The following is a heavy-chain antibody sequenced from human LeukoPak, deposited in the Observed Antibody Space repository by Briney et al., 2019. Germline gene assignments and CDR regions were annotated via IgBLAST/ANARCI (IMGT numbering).Heavy chain of an antibody. CDR3: ARGLGTVVREYNWFDP. V-gene: IGHV4-30-2*01. CDR2: IYHSGST. Sequence: SETLSLTCAVSGGSISSGGYSWSWIRQPPGKGLEWIGYIYHSGSTYFNPSFRSRVTISVDRSKNQFSLKLSSVTAADTAVYYCARGLGTVVREYNWFDPWGQGTLVTVSS. CDR1: GGSISSGGYS. J-gene: IGHJ5*02. D-gene: IGHD1-26*01.